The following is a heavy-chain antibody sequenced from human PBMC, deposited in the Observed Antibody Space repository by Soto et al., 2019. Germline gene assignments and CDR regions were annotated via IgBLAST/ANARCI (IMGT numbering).Heavy chain of an antibody. CDR3: ARADWSPPLYYYYYGMDV. D-gene: IGHD2-21*01. J-gene: IGHJ6*02. CDR1: GFTFSSYA. CDR2: ISYDGSNK. V-gene: IGHV3-30-3*01. Sequence: QVQLVESGGGVVQPGRSLRLSCAASGFTFSSYAMHWVRQAPGKGLEWVAVISYDGSNKYYADSVKGRFTISRDNSKNPLYLQMNSLRAEDTAVYYCARADWSPPLYYYYYGMDVWGQGTTVTVSS.